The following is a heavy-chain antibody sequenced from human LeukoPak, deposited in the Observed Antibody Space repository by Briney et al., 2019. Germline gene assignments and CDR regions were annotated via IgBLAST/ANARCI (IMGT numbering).Heavy chain of an antibody. Sequence: SETLSLTCTVSGYSISSGYCWGWIRQPPGKGLEWIGSIYHSGSTYYNPSLKSRVTISVDTSKNQFSLKLSSVTAADTAVYYCARDNSGGSTWWFDPWGQGTLVTVSS. D-gene: IGHD2-15*01. CDR1: GYSISSGYC. V-gene: IGHV4-38-2*02. CDR2: IYHSGST. J-gene: IGHJ5*02. CDR3: ARDNSGGSTWWFDP.